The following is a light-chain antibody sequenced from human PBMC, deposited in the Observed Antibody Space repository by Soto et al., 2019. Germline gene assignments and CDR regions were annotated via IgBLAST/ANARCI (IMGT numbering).Light chain of an antibody. CDR2: EVT. Sequence: QSALTQPPSASGSPGQSVTISCTGTSSDIGGYNYVSWYQQHPGKAPKLMIYEVTNRPSGVPARFSGSKSGNTASLTVSGLQAEDEADYYCSSYTSTSRYVFGAGTKVTVL. CDR1: SSDIGGYNY. V-gene: IGLV2-8*01. CDR3: SSYTSTSRYV. J-gene: IGLJ1*01.